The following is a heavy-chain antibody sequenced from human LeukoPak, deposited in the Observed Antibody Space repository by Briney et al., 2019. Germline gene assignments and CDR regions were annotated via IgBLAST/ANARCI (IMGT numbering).Heavy chain of an antibody. D-gene: IGHD5-18*01. CDR2: ISGSGGRT. V-gene: IGHV3-23*01. J-gene: IGHJ4*02. CDR1: GFTFSSYG. CDR3: ARADWDTAMIDY. Sequence: SGGSLRLSCAASGFTFSSYGMSWVRQAPGKGLEWVSAISGSGGRTYYADSVKGRFTISRDNSKNTLYLQMNSLRAEDTAVYYCARADWDTAMIDYWGQGTLVTVSS.